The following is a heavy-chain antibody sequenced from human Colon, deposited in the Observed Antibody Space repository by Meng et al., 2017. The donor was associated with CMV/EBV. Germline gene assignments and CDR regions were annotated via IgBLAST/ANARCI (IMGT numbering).Heavy chain of an antibody. CDR1: GDDVSRDSVG. CDR2: TYYRSRWLY. D-gene: IGHD6-19*01. Sequence: SETLSLTCAISGDDVSRDSVGWNWIRLSPSRGLEWLGRTYYRSRWLYDYAPSVKSRIQIDADTSRNEVSLRLESVTPEDTAVYYCARRHFSGWYYFDSWGQGTLVTVSS. V-gene: IGHV6-1*01. J-gene: IGHJ4*02. CDR3: ARRHFSGWYYFDS.